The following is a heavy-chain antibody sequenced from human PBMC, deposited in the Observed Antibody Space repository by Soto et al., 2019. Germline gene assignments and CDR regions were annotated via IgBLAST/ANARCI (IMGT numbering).Heavy chain of an antibody. D-gene: IGHD3-3*01. CDR3: ESDPYYDFWGGYFTHYFYRMDV. CDR1: GYTFTSYY. CDR2: INPSGGST. Sequence: VASVKVSCKASGYTFTSYYMHWVRQAPGQGLEGMGIINPSGGSTSYAQKFQGRVTMTRDTSTSTVYMELSSLRYEDTAVYYCESDPYYDFWGGYFTHYFYRMDVWGQGNTV. V-gene: IGHV1-46*01. J-gene: IGHJ6*01.